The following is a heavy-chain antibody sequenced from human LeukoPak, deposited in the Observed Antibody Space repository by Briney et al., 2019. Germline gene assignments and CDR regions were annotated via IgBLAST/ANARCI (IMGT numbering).Heavy chain of an antibody. CDR2: IYYSGSS. Sequence: PSETLSLTCTVSGGSISSGSYYWSWIRQPPGKGLEWIGHIYYSGSSSYNPSLKSRVTMSVDTSKNQFSLKLNSVTAADTAVYYCARLDYWGQGTLVTVSS. J-gene: IGHJ4*02. V-gene: IGHV4-61*01. CDR1: GGSISSGSYY. CDR3: ARLDY.